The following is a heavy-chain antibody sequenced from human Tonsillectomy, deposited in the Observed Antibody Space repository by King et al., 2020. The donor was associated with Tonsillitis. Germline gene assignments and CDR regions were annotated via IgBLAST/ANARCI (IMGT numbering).Heavy chain of an antibody. CDR1: GFTFADHA. V-gene: IGHV3-9*01. CDR2: ITWNSGTI. CDR3: AKAPETVTEDWYFDL. J-gene: IGHJ2*01. Sequence: VQLVESGGGLVQPGRSLRLSCTASGFTFADHAMHWVRQAPGKGLEWVSVITWNSGTIGYADSVKGRFTISRDNAKNSLYLQMNSLRAEDTALYYCAKAPETVTEDWYFDLWGRGTLVTVSS. D-gene: IGHD4-17*01.